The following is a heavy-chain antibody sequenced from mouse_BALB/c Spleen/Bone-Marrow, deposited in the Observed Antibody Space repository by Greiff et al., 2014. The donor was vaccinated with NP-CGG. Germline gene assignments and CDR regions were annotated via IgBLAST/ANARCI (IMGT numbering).Heavy chain of an antibody. Sequence: QVQLQQPGAELVRPGASVKLSCKASGYSFTSYWMNWVKQRPGHGLEWIGMIHPSDTETRLNQRFKDKATLTVDKSSSTAYMQLNSPTSEDPAVYYCARLEGNYGSTFAYWGQGTLVTVSA. J-gene: IGHJ3*01. CDR3: ARLEGNYGSTFAY. CDR1: GYSFTSYW. V-gene: IGHV1-61*01. CDR2: IHPSDTET. D-gene: IGHD1-1*01.